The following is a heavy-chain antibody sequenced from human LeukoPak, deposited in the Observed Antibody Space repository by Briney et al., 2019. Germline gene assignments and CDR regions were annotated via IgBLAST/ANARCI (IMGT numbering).Heavy chain of an antibody. D-gene: IGHD3-22*01. J-gene: IGHJ4*02. Sequence: GGSLRLSCAASGFTVSSKYMSWVRQAPGKGLEWVSTLYSNGNAYYADSVKGRFTISRDNSKNTLSLQMNSLRAEDTAVYYCARDYYDGSAYYSYYEYWGQGTLVTVSS. CDR3: ARDYYDGSAYYSYYEY. V-gene: IGHV3-53*01. CDR1: GFTVSSKY. CDR2: LYSNGNA.